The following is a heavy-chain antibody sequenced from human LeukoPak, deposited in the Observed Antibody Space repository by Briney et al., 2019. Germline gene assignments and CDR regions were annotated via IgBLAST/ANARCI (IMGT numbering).Heavy chain of an antibody. CDR3: ARWERDSTGLYFLDS. V-gene: IGHV3-7*01. CDR2: IKQDGSEK. D-gene: IGHD6-19*01. J-gene: IGHJ4*02. CDR1: GFTFSSYW. Sequence: GGSLRLSCAASGFTFSSYWMSWVRQAPGKGLEWVANIKQDGSEKYYVDSVKGRFSISRDNAKTSVYLQMNSLRAEDTAVYYCARWERDSTGLYFLDSWGQGTLVTVSS.